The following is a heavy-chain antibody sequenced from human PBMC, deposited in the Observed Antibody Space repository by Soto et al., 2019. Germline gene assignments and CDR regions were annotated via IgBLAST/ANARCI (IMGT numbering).Heavy chain of an antibody. J-gene: IGHJ4*02. CDR2: SRNRADNYAT. Sequence: EVQLVESGGGLVQPGGSLRLSCAISGITFSDHDIDWVRQAPGKGLEWLGRSRNRADNYATDYAASVKGRFTFSRDDSKTSLSLQMRSLKTGDTAMDHCVLWVRGIINYWGQGTLVTVSS. D-gene: IGHD3-10*01. V-gene: IGHV3-72*01. CDR1: GITFSDHD. CDR3: VLWVRGIINY.